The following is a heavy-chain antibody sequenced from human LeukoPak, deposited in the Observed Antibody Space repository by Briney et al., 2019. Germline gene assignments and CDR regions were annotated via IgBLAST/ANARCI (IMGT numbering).Heavy chain of an antibody. Sequence: AGGSLRLSCAASGFTFSSYSMNWVRQAPGKGLEWVSSISSSSSYIYYADSVKGRFTISRDNAKNSLYLQMNSLRAEDTAVYYCARDRRPRYYFDYWGQGTLVTVSS. CDR1: GFTFSSYS. J-gene: IGHJ4*02. CDR3: ARDRRPRYYFDY. V-gene: IGHV3-21*01. CDR2: ISSSSSYI.